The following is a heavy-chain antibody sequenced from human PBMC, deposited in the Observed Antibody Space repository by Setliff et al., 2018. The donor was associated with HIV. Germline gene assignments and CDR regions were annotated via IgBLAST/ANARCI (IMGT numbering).Heavy chain of an antibody. D-gene: IGHD3-10*02. J-gene: IGHJ4*02. CDR2: ISTSGADT. Sequence: PGGSLRLSCAASGVTFTNAWMSWVRQAPGKGLQWVSTISTSGADTYDAHSMKGRFTISRDNSKNTLYLQMNSLTAEDTAVYYCARENYYVTEYWGQGTLVTVSS. CDR3: ARENYYVTEY. V-gene: IGHV3-23*01. CDR1: GVTFTNAW.